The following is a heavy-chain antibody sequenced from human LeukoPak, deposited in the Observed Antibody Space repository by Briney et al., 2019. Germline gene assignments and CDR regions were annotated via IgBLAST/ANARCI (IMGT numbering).Heavy chain of an antibody. D-gene: IGHD7-27*01. J-gene: IGHJ6*04. CDR3: ATAGDDPQHPLDV. Sequence: GASVKVSCKASGYTFTSYGISWVRQAPGQGLEWMGWISPYNGNTNYAQKLQGRVTMTTDTSTSTAYMELRSLRSDYTAVYYCATAGDDPQHPLDVWGKGTTVTVSS. CDR1: GYTFTSYG. CDR2: ISPYNGNT. V-gene: IGHV1-18*01.